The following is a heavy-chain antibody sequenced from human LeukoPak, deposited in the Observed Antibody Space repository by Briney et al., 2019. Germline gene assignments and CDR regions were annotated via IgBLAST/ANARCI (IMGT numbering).Heavy chain of an antibody. J-gene: IGHJ6*03. Sequence: PGGSLRLPCAASGFSFSHYWMTWVRQAPGRGLEWISGINWNGGNTGYADSVKGRFTISRDNAMKILYLQMNSLRAEDTALYYCAREVYYHTSGLRSYYYMDVWGTGTTVTVSS. V-gene: IGHV3-20*04. CDR2: INWNGGNT. CDR3: AREVYYHTSGLRSYYYMDV. D-gene: IGHD3-22*01. CDR1: GFSFSHYW.